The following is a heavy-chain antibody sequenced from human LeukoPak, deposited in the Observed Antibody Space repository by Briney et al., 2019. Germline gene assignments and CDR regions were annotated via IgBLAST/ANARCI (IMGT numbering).Heavy chain of an antibody. CDR3: AREPGYSYGPDY. CDR1: GGSISSGDFY. Sequence: SETLSLTCTVSGGSISSGDFYWNWIRQHPGRGLEWIGYIYYSGSTYYNPSLKSRVTISVDTSKNQFSLKLSSVTAADTAVYYCAREPGYSYGPDYWGQGTLVTVSS. V-gene: IGHV4-31*03. D-gene: IGHD5-18*01. CDR2: IYYSGST. J-gene: IGHJ4*02.